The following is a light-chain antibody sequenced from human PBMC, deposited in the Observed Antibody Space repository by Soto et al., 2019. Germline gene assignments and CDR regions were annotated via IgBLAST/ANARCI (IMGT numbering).Light chain of an antibody. CDR2: DAS. CDR3: HQYNNWPFT. CDR1: QSVDND. V-gene: IGKV3D-15*01. J-gene: IGKJ4*02. Sequence: EIVLTQSPAPLSVSPGDRATLSCRASQSVDNDLAWYQQKPGQPPRLLIYDASTRATGIPARFSGSQSGTEFTLTISSRMSEDFAVYSCHQYNNWPFTFGGGTKVDI.